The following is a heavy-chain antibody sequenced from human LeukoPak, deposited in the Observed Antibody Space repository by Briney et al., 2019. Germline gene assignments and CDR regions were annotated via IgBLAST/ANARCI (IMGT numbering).Heavy chain of an antibody. CDR2: INPSGST. CDR3: ARGQGRDGYNGILEY. CDR1: GGSFSGYY. D-gene: IGHD5-24*01. J-gene: IGHJ4*02. Sequence: SETLSLTCAVYGGSFSGYYWTWIRQPPGKGLEWIGEINPSGSTNYNPSLQSRVTISVDTSKNQFSLKLSSVTAADTAVFYCARGQGRDGYNGILEYWGQGALVTVSS. V-gene: IGHV4-34*01.